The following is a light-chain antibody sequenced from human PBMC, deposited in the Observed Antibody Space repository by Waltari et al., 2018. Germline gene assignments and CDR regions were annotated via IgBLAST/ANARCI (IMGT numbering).Light chain of an antibody. CDR2: DAA. Sequence: EIVLTQSPATLSLSPGERAPLSCMASQRVRTDLAWYQQKPGQAPSLLIYDAATRATAIPARFSGSGSGTDFTLTISSLEPEDFAVYYCQLRSKWLRTFGQGTKVEV. V-gene: IGKV3-11*01. CDR3: QLRSKWLRT. J-gene: IGKJ1*01. CDR1: QRVRTD.